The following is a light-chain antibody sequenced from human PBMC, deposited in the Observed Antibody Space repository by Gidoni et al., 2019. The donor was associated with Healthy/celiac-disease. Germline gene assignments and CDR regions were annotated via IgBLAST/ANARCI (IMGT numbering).Light chain of an antibody. CDR3: QQYNSYSPDT. CDR1: QSISSW. CDR2: DAS. V-gene: IGKV1-5*01. J-gene: IGKJ2*01. Sequence: DIQMPQSPSTLSASVGDRVTITCRASQSISSWLAWYQQKPGKAPKLLIYDASSLESGVPSRFSGSGSGTEFTLTISSLQPDDFATYYCQQYNSYSPDTFGQGTKLETK.